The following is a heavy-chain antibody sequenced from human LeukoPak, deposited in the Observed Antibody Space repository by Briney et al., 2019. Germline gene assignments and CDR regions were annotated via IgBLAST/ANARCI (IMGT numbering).Heavy chain of an antibody. D-gene: IGHD6-6*01. Sequence: GGSLRLSCAASGFTVSSNYMSWVRQAPGKGLEWVSVIYSGGSTYYADSVKGRFTISRDNSKNTLYLQMNSLRAEDTAVYYCARVGGIAARGYYYGMDVWGQGTTVTVSS. CDR3: ARVGGIAARGYYYGMDV. V-gene: IGHV3-66*02. CDR2: IYSGGST. J-gene: IGHJ6*02. CDR1: GFTVSSNY.